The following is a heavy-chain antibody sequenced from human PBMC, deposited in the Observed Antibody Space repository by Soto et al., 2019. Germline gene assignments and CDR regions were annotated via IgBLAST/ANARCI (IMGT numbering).Heavy chain of an antibody. CDR1: GFTFSSYA. CDR3: AKAPTYYYDSSGYYFDC. Sequence: GGSLRLSCAASGFTFSSYAMNWVRQAPGKGLEWVSVISGSGGSTYYADSVKGRFTISRDNSKNTLYLQMNSLRAEDTAVYYCAKAPTYYYDSSGYYFDCWGQGTLVTVSS. D-gene: IGHD3-22*01. CDR2: ISGSGGST. J-gene: IGHJ4*02. V-gene: IGHV3-23*01.